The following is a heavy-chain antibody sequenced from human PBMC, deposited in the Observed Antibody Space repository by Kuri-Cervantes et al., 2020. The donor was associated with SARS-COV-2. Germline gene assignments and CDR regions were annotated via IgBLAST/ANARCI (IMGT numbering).Heavy chain of an antibody. D-gene: IGHD6-6*01. V-gene: IGHV3-23*01. CDR2: IDGSSGDT. Sequence: GGSLRPPCAASGFTFSSYPMSWVRQAPGKGLEWVSAIDGSSGDTYYADSVKGRCTISRDNSKNTLYLQMNSLRAEDTAVYYCAKVDSSSSYYYYYGMDVWGQGTTVTVSS. CDR1: GFTFSSYP. CDR3: AKVDSSSSYYYYYGMDV. J-gene: IGHJ6*02.